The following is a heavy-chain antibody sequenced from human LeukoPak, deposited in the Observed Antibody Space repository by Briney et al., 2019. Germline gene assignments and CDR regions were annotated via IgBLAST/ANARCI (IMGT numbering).Heavy chain of an antibody. CDR3: AREGKLPYYYDSSGYYNHKYFQH. CDR1: GGSFSGYY. J-gene: IGHJ1*01. D-gene: IGHD3-22*01. Sequence: PSETLSLTCAVYGGSFSGYYWSWIRQPPGKGLEWIGEINHSGSTNYNPSLKSRVTISVDTSKNQFSLKLSSVTAADTAVYYCAREGKLPYYYDSSGYYNHKYFQHWGQGTLVTVSS. CDR2: INHSGST. V-gene: IGHV4-34*01.